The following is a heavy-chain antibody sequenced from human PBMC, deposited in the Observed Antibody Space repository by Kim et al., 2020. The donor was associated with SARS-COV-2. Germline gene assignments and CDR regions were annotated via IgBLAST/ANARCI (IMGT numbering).Heavy chain of an antibody. CDR2: FYGDADK. V-gene: IGHV2-5*02. D-gene: IGHD5-12*01. CDR1: GVSLNTGGVD. CDR3: AHRGCYDSGVYFDY. J-gene: IGHJ4*02. Sequence: SGPTLVKRTQTLTLTCTFSGVSLNTGGVDVAWIRQPPGKALEWLALFYGDADKWYSPSLQSRLTITRDIAKKHVVLTMTDRDPVDTAPYFCAHRGCYDSGVYFDYWGQGPLVTVSS.